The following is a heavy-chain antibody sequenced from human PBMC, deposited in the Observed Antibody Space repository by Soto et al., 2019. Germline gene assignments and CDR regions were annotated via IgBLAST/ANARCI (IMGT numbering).Heavy chain of an antibody. J-gene: IGHJ6*02. V-gene: IGHV5-51*01. CDR1: GYTFASYW. Sequence: PGESLKISCKGSGYTFASYWIGWVRQMPGKGLEWVGIIYPADSDTRYSPSFQGQVTISADKSISTAYLQWSSLKASDTAMYYCARTSAAGKYYYGMDVWGQGTTVTVSS. CDR3: ARTSAAGKYYYGMDV. D-gene: IGHD6-13*01. CDR2: IYPADSDT.